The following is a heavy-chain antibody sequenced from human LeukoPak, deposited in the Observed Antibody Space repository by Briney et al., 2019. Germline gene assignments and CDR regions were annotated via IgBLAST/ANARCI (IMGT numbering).Heavy chain of an antibody. V-gene: IGHV4-30-4*08. CDR2: IYYSGST. Sequence: SETLSLTCTVSGGSISSGDYYWSWIRQPPGKGLEWIGYIYYSGSTYYNPSLKSRVTISVDTSKNQFSLMLSSVTAADTAVYYCARSIAVASVPFDPWGQGTLVTVSS. J-gene: IGHJ5*02. CDR3: ARSIAVASVPFDP. D-gene: IGHD6-19*01. CDR1: GGSISSGDYY.